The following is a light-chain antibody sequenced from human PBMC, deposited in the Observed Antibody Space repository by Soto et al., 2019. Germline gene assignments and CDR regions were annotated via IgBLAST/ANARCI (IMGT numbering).Light chain of an antibody. CDR1: QGISSY. CDR3: QQSYSTPLT. CDR2: AAS. Sequence: AIRMTQSPSSLSASTGDRVTITCRASQGISSYLAWYQQKPGKAPKLLIYAASTLQSGVPSRFSGSGSGTEFTLTISRLQPEDFATYYCQQSYSTPLTFGPGTKVDIK. V-gene: IGKV1-8*01. J-gene: IGKJ3*01.